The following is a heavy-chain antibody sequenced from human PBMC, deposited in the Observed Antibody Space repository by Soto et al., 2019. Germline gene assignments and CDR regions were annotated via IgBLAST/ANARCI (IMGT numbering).Heavy chain of an antibody. CDR1: GYTFTGYH. CDR3: ARWVGASNWFDP. Sequence: QVQLVQSGAEVKEPGASVKVSCKASGYTFTGYHIHWVRQAPGQGLEWMGWINTNSGDTNYAQNFPGWVTMTRDTSINTAYVELSRLRSDDTAVYYCARWVGASNWFDPWGQGPLVTVSS. D-gene: IGHD1-26*01. CDR2: INTNSGDT. V-gene: IGHV1-2*04. J-gene: IGHJ5*02.